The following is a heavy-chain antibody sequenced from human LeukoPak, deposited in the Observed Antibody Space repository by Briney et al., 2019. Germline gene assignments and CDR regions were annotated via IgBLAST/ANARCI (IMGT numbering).Heavy chain of an antibody. CDR3: AKSQGYDRGCFDV. D-gene: IGHD3-22*01. V-gene: IGHV3-9*01. Sequence: GGSLRLSCAASGFTFDDYAMHWVRQAPGKCLEWVSGISWNSGKLGYADSVKGRFTISRDNAKNSLSLQMNSLIPEDTALYFCAKSQGYDRGCFDVWGQGTRVTVSS. CDR1: GFTFDDYA. CDR2: ISWNSGKL. J-gene: IGHJ3*01.